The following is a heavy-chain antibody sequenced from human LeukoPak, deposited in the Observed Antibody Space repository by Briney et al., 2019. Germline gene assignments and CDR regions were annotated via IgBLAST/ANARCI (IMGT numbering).Heavy chain of an antibody. V-gene: IGHV1-2*02. J-gene: IGHJ4*02. CDR2: INPNSGGT. CDR3: ARDFQRGYYYDSSGYSDY. D-gene: IGHD3-22*01. Sequence: GASVKVSCKASGNTFTGYYMHWVRQAPGQGLEWMGWINPNSGGTNYAQKFQGRVTMTRDTSISTAYMELSRLRSDDTAVYYCARDFQRGYYYDSSGYSDYWGQGTLVTVSS. CDR1: GNTFTGYY.